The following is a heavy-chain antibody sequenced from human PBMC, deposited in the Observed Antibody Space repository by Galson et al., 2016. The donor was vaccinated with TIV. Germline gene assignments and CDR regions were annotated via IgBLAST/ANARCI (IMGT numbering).Heavy chain of an antibody. Sequence: QSGAEVKKPGESLKISCKGSGYSFASYWIGWVRQMPGKGLECMGVIYPGDSDTRYSPTFQGQVTISADKSLSTAYMPGSSLKAPDTAMYYCAREPRSGNYFDYWGQGALVTGSS. CDR2: IYPGDSDT. V-gene: IGHV5-51*03. CDR3: AREPRSGNYFDY. D-gene: IGHD2-15*01. CDR1: GYSFASYW. J-gene: IGHJ4*02.